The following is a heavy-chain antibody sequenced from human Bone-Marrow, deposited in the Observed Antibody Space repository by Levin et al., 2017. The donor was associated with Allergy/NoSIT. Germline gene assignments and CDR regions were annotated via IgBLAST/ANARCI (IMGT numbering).Heavy chain of an antibody. CDR3: VKDRSSVDNWNYGGPFES. D-gene: IGHD1-7*01. CDR1: GFTFNDFA. J-gene: IGHJ4*02. Sequence: PGGSLRLSCEASGFTFNDFAMHWVWQIPGKGLEWVTGIMWNSARMDYADSVKGRFTISRDNAKNSLYLEMNALRVEDTALYYCVKDRSSVDNWNYGGPFESWGQGTLVTVSS. CDR2: IMWNSARM. V-gene: IGHV3-9*01.